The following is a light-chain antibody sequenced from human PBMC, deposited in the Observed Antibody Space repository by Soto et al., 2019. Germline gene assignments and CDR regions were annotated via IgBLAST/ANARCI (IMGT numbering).Light chain of an antibody. Sequence: VLTQPASVSGSPGQSITISCTGTSSDVGNYNLVSWYQQHPGKAPKLMIYEGSKRPSGVSNRFSGSKSGNTASLTISILQAEDEADYYCCSYARTSNYVFGTGTKSPS. CDR2: EGS. J-gene: IGLJ1*01. CDR3: CSYARTSNYV. CDR1: SSDVGNYNL. V-gene: IGLV2-23*01.